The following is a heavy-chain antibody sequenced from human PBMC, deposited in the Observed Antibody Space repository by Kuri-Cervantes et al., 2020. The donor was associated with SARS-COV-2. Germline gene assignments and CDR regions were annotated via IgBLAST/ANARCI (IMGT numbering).Heavy chain of an antibody. CDR1: DYSISSGYY. Sequence: GSLRLSCPVSDYSISSGYYWGWIRQPPGKGLEWIGSIYHSGSTYYNPSLKSRVTISVDTSKNQFSLKLSSVTAADTAVYYCAREGLQGVGWFDPWGQGTLVTVSS. V-gene: IGHV4-38-2*02. J-gene: IGHJ5*02. D-gene: IGHD4-11*01. CDR3: AREGLQGVGWFDP. CDR2: IYHSGST.